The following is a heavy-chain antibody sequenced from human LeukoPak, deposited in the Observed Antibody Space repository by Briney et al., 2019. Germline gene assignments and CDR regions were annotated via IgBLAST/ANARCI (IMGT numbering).Heavy chain of an antibody. J-gene: IGHJ6*02. CDR2: INQDGHEK. Sequence: GGSLRLSCAASEFTFSTYWMNWVRQAPGKGLEWVANINQDGHEKNYVDSVKGRFTISRDNPRNSLYLQMNSLRAEDTAVYFCVRDMDVWAQGTTVSVSS. V-gene: IGHV3-7*05. CDR3: VRDMDV. CDR1: EFTFSTYW.